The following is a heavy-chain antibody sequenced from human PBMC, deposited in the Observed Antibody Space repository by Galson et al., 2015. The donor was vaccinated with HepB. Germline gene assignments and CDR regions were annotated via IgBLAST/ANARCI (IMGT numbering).Heavy chain of an antibody. CDR1: GGSISSSSYY. CDR2: IYYSGST. V-gene: IGHV4-39*07. J-gene: IGHJ4*02. Sequence: LSLTCTVSGGSISSSSYYWGWIRQPPGKGLEWIGSIYYSGSTYYNPSLKSRVTISVDTSKNQFSLKLSSVTAADTAVYYCARDQVGGVDYWGQGTLVTVSS. CDR3: ARDQVGGVDY. D-gene: IGHD1-26*01.